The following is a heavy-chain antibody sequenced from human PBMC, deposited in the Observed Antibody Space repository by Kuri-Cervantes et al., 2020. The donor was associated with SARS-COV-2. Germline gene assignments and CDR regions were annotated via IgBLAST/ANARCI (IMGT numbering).Heavy chain of an antibody. CDR2: INHSGST. V-gene: IGHV4-34*01. CDR1: GGSFSGYY. Sequence: SETLSLTCAVYGGSFSGYYWSWIRQPPGKGLEWIGEINHSGSTNYNPSLKSRVTISVDTSKNQFSLKLSSVTAADTAVYYCARVKGIVLIDWSDPWGQGTLVTVSS. CDR3: ARVKGIVLIDWSDP. J-gene: IGHJ5*02. D-gene: IGHD2-8*01.